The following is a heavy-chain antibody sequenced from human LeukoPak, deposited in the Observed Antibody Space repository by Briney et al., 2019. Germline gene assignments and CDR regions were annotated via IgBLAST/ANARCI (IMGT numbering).Heavy chain of an antibody. V-gene: IGHV3-23*01. CDR2: ISGSGGST. D-gene: IGHD3-3*01. J-gene: IGHJ5*02. CDR1: GFTFSSYA. Sequence: PGGSLRLSCAASGFTFSSYAMSWVRQAPGKGLEWVSAISGSGGSTYYADSVKGRFTISRDNSKNTLYLQMNSLRAEDTAVYYCAKGVAYYDFWSGYPWGQGTLVTVSS. CDR3: AKGVAYYDFWSGYP.